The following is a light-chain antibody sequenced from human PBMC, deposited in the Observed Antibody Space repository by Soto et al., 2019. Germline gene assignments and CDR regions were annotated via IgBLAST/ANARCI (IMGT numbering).Light chain of an antibody. Sequence: EIVLTQSPGTLSLSPGERATLSCRASQRVSSSYFGWYQQKPGQAPRLLIYGTSSRATVIPDRFSGSGSGTEFTLTISSLQSEDFAVYYCQQYKEWPLTFGGGTKVDIK. CDR3: QQYKEWPLT. CDR1: QRVSSSY. V-gene: IGKV3-20*01. CDR2: GTS. J-gene: IGKJ4*01.